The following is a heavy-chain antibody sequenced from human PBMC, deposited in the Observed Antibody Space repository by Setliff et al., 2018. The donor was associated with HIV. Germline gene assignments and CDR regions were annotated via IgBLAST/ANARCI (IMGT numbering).Heavy chain of an antibody. CDR1: GGSISTYY. CDR2: VSYSGST. V-gene: IGHV4-59*08. D-gene: IGHD3-22*01. CDR3: ARHGHFYDSSGSDAFDI. J-gene: IGHJ3*02. Sequence: KSSETLSLTCNVSGGSISTYYWSWIRQPPGKGLEWLGYVSYSGSTNFNPSLESRLAMSVDMSKNHFSLKLRSVTAADTAVYYCARHGHFYDSSGSDAFDIWGHGTMVTVSS.